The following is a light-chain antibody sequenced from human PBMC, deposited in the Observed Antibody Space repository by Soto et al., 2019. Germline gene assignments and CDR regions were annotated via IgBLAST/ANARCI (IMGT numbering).Light chain of an antibody. CDR3: PTGGTGTL. CDR1: SGHSSYA. Sequence: QPVLTQSPSASASLGASVKLTCTLSSGHSSYAIAWHQQQPEKGPRYLMKLNSDGSHSKGDGIPDRFSGSSSGAERYLTISSPPSEDEADCYCPTGGTGTLVGGGTKRTVL. J-gene: IGLJ2*01. V-gene: IGLV4-69*01. CDR2: LNSDGSH.